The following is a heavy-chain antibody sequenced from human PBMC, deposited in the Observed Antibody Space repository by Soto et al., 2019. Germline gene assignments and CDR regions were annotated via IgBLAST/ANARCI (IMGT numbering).Heavy chain of an antibody. V-gene: IGHV3-30-3*01. D-gene: IGHD2-15*01. J-gene: IGHJ3*02. CDR1: GFTFSSCA. CDR3: ARAVVADAFDI. CDR2: ISYDGSNK. Sequence: GGSLRLSCAASGFTFSSCAMHWVRQAPGKGLEWVAVISYDGSNKYYADSVKGRFTISRDNSKNTLYLQMNSLRAEDTAVYYCARAVVADAFDIWGQGTMVTVSS.